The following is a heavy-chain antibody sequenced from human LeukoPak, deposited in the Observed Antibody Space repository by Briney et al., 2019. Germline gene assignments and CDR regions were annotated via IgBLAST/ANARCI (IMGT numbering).Heavy chain of an antibody. CDR2: ISGSGGST. Sequence: GGSLRLSCAASGFTFSSYSMNWVRQAPGKGLEWVSAISGSGGSTYYADSVKGRFTISRDNSKNTLYLQMNSLRAEDTAVYYCAKDALPSTTSWYRLDYWGQGTLVTVSS. CDR3: AKDALPSTTSWYRLDY. J-gene: IGHJ4*02. D-gene: IGHD6-13*01. CDR1: GFTFSSYS. V-gene: IGHV3-23*01.